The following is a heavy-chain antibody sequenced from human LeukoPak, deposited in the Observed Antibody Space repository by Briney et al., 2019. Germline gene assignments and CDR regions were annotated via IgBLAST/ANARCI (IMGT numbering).Heavy chain of an antibody. CDR3: ARVGEHITIFGVVRFAFNI. V-gene: IGHV1-69*13. J-gene: IGHJ3*02. CDR1: GGTFSSYA. D-gene: IGHD3-3*01. Sequence: ASVKVSCKASGGTFSSYAISWVRQAPGQGLEWRGGIIPIFGTANYAQKFQGGVTITADESTSTAYMELSSLRSEDTAVYYCARVGEHITIFGVVRFAFNIWGQGTMVTVSS. CDR2: IIPIFGTA.